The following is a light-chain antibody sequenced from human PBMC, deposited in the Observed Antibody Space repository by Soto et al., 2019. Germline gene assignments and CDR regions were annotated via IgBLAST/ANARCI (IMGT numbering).Light chain of an antibody. Sequence: ERVMTQSPATLSVSPGERATLSCRASQSVSSNLAWYQQKPGQAPRLLIYGASTRATGIPARFSGSGSGTEFTLTISSLQSEDFAIDYCQQYNNWPPITFGQGTRLEIK. V-gene: IGKV3-15*01. CDR3: QQYNNWPPIT. CDR2: GAS. CDR1: QSVSSN. J-gene: IGKJ5*01.